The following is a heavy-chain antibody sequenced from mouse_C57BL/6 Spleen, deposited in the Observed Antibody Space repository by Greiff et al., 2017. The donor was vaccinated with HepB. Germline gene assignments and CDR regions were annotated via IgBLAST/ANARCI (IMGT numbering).Heavy chain of an antibody. CDR3: ARKGLRRGDYAMDY. CDR2: IWTGGGT. D-gene: IGHD2-4*01. Sequence: VQLQQSGPGLVAPSQSLSITCTVSGFSLTSYAISWVRQPPGKGLEWLGVIWTGGGTNYNSALKSRLSISKDNSKSQVFLKMNSLQTDDTARYYCARKGLRRGDYAMDYWGQGTSVTVSS. V-gene: IGHV2-9-1*01. CDR1: GFSLTSYA. J-gene: IGHJ4*01.